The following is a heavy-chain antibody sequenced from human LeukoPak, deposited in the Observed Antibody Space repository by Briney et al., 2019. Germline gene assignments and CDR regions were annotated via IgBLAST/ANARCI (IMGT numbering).Heavy chain of an antibody. CDR3: ATHSSSFRRYFDY. Sequence: ASVKVSCKASGYTFTSYHMHWVRQAPGQGLEWMGIINPSGGSTSYAQKFQGRVTMTRDTSTSTVYMELSSLRSEDTAVYYCATHSSSFRRYFDYWGQGTLVTVSS. CDR1: GYTFTSYH. V-gene: IGHV1-46*03. CDR2: INPSGGST. D-gene: IGHD6-13*01. J-gene: IGHJ4*02.